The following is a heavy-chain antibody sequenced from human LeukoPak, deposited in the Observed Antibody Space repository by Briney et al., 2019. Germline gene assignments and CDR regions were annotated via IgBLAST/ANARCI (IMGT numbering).Heavy chain of an antibody. CDR3: AKDSLFGGYGKER. J-gene: IGHJ6*02. CDR1: GYTFTGYY. D-gene: IGHD3-16*01. Sequence: ASVKVSCKASGYTFTGYYMHWVRQAPGQGLEWMGWINPNSGGTNYAQKFQGRVTMTRDTSISTAYMELSRLRSDDTAVYYCAKDSLFGGYGKERRGQGTTVTVSS. CDR2: INPNSGGT. V-gene: IGHV1-2*02.